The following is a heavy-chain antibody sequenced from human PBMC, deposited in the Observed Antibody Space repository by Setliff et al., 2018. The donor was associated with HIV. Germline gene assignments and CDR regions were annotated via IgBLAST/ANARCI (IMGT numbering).Heavy chain of an antibody. CDR2: IYYSGST. J-gene: IGHJ6*02. CDR1: GDSVSSRSYY. D-gene: IGHD3-3*01. CDR3: ARIFGAQGYYYGMDV. V-gene: IGHV4-61*03. Sequence: SETLSLTCTVSGDSVSSRSYYWSWIRQPPGKGLEWIGYIYYSGSTNDNPSLKSRVPISVDTSKNHFSLKLRSVTAADTAVYYCARIFGAQGYYYGMDVWGQGTTVTVSS.